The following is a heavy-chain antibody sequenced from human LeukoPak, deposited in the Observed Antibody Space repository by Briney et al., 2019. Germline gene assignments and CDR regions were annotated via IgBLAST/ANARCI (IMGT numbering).Heavy chain of an antibody. CDR3: ARVAPRYDTGFDY. D-gene: IGHD3-9*01. Sequence: GSSVKVSCKASGGTFSSYAISWVRQAPGQGLEWMGGIIPIFGTANYAQKFQGRVTITADESTSTAYMELSSLRSDDTAVYYCARVAPRYDTGFDYWGQGTLVTVSS. J-gene: IGHJ4*02. CDR2: IIPIFGTA. CDR1: GGTFSSYA. V-gene: IGHV1-69*01.